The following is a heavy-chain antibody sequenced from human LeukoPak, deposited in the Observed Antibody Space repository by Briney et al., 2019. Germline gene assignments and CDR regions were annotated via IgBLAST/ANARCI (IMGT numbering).Heavy chain of an antibody. CDR3: AREALERGDAFDI. J-gene: IGHJ3*02. D-gene: IGHD1-1*01. CDR1: GGSISSGSYY. V-gene: IGHV4-61*02. CDR2: IYTSGST. Sequence: PSETLSLTCTVSGGSISSGSYYWSWIRQPAGKGLEWIGRIYTSGSTNYNPSLKSRVTISVDTSKNQLSLKLSSVTAADTAVYYCAREALERGDAFDIWGQGTMVTVSS.